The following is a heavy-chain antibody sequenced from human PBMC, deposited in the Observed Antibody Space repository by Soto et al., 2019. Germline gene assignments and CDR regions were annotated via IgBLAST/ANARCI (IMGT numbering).Heavy chain of an antibody. V-gene: IGHV1-8*01. Sequence: QVQLVQSGAEVKKPGASVKVSCKASGYTFTSYDINWVRQATGQGLEWMGWMNPNSGNTGYAQKSQGRVTMTRNTYISRAYMELXXXXXXXXXXXXXXXXXXXXXXXYYYYYYMDVWGKGTTVTVSS. CDR2: MNPNSGNT. CDR3: XXXXXXXXXXYYYYYYMDV. J-gene: IGHJ6*03. CDR1: GYTFTSYD.